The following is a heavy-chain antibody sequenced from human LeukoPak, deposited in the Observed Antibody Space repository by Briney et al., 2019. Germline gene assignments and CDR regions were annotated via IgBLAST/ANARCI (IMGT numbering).Heavy chain of an antibody. CDR3: ARSASGTFDI. Sequence: PSETLSLTCTVSSGSISSSDYYWGWIRQPPGEGLEWIGSIYYSGSTYYNPSLKSRVTISVDTSKNQFSLKLSSATAADTAVYYCARSASGTFDIWGQGTMVTVSS. J-gene: IGHJ3*02. D-gene: IGHD2-15*01. CDR2: IYYSGST. V-gene: IGHV4-39*01. CDR1: SGSISSSDYY.